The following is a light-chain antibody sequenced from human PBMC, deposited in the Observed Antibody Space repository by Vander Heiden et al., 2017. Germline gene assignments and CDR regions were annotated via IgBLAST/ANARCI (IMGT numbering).Light chain of an antibody. J-gene: IGKJ2*01. CDR3: QQYDYLPMYT. CDR1: QYISNY. Sequence: DIQLTQSPSSLTASVGDRLPITCKASQYISNYLKRYQQKPGKAPKHLIYDASNLETGVPSRFSGSGSGTDVTFPISSMQPEDIATYYCQQYDYLPMYTFGQGTKLEIK. V-gene: IGKV1-33*01. CDR2: DAS.